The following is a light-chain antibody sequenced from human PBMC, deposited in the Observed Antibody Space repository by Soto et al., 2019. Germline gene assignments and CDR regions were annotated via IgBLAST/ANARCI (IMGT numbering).Light chain of an antibody. V-gene: IGKV1-5*01. J-gene: IGKJ1*01. Sequence: DIQMTQSPSTLSASIGDTVTVACRASQGISNWLAWYQQKPGKAPKLLIFHASSLESGVPSRFGGSGSGTEFTLTISILQADDFATYSCQQYSSYPTFGQGTKVEIK. CDR1: QGISNW. CDR2: HAS. CDR3: QQYSSYPT.